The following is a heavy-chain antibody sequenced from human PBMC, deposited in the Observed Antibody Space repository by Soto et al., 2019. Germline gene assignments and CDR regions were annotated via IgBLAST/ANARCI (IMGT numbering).Heavy chain of an antibody. Sequence: QLQLQESGSGLVKPSQTLSLTCAVSGGSINTATHSWSWIRQPPGKGLEWIGYIYHSGSTYYNPSVKGRVTISIDKSNDHFSGGLGSVTAADTAVYYCARGGGVTTAGDDYWGQGILVTVSS. CDR1: GGSINTATHS. CDR3: ARGGGVTTAGDDY. D-gene: IGHD4-4*01. V-gene: IGHV4-30-2*01. CDR2: IYHSGST. J-gene: IGHJ4*02.